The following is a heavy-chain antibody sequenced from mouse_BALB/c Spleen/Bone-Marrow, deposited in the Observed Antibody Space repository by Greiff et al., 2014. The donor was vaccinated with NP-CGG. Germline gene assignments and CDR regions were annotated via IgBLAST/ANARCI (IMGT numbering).Heavy chain of an antibody. CDR2: IYPGSGST. CDR3: TRSLVRRDHYYAMDY. D-gene: IGHD2-14*01. V-gene: IGHV1S22*01. CDR1: GYTFTSYW. Sequence: LQQPGSELVRPGASVKLSCKASGYTFTSYWMHWVKQRPGQGLEWIGNIYPGSGSTNYDEKFKSKATLTADTSSSTAYMQLSSLTSEDSAVYYCTRSLVRRDHYYAMDYWGQGTSVTVSS. J-gene: IGHJ4*01.